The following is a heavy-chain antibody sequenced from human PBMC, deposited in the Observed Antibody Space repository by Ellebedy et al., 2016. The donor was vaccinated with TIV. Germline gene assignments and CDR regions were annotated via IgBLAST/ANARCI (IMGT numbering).Heavy chain of an antibody. J-gene: IGHJ4*02. CDR2: ISSSSSYI. Sequence: GESLKISCAASGFTFSSYGMHWVRQAPGKGLEWVSSISSSSSYIYYADSVKGRFTISRDNAKNSLYLQMNSLRAEDTAVYYCARGRPYFDYWGQGTLVTVSS. CDR1: GFTFSSYG. V-gene: IGHV3-21*01. CDR3: ARGRPYFDY. D-gene: IGHD6-6*01.